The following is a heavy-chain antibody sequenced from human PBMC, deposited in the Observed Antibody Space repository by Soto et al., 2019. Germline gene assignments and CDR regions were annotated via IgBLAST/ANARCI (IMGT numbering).Heavy chain of an antibody. D-gene: IGHD6-13*01. CDR3: AKDWGSSGWYNWFDP. J-gene: IGHJ5*02. CDR2: ISHDGGAT. V-gene: IGHV3-30*18. Sequence: QMQLVESEGGVVQSGRSLRLSCAASGFTFSTSGMHWIRQAPGKGLEWVAMISHDGGATYYVDSVKGRFTISRDTDKNTLHLQMDSLRPEDTATYYCAKDWGSSGWYNWFDPWGQGTLVTVSS. CDR1: GFTFSTSG.